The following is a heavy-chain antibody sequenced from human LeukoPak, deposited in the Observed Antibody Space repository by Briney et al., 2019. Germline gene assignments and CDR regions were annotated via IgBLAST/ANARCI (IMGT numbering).Heavy chain of an antibody. CDR3: ARFETCQCDDVFDI. Sequence: GGPLRLSCAASGFAFSAYSMNWVRQAPGQGLEWVSSITSSSSSTYYADSVKGRFTISRDNAKNSLYLQMNILRAEDTAVYFCARFETCQCDDVFDIWGQGTMVTVSS. V-gene: IGHV3-21*01. D-gene: IGHD3-9*01. CDR2: ITSSSSST. CDR1: GFAFSAYS. J-gene: IGHJ3*02.